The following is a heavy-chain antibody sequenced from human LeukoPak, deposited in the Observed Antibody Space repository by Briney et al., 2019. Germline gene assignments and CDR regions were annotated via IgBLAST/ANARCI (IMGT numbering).Heavy chain of an antibody. Sequence: GGSLRLSCAASGFTFSSYAMHWVRQAPGKGLEWVAVISYDGSNKYYADSVKGRFTISRDNSKNTLYLQMNSLRAEDTAVYYCARDFDYYGSGSYYDLDYWGQGTLVTVSS. J-gene: IGHJ4*02. V-gene: IGHV3-30*04. CDR2: ISYDGSNK. D-gene: IGHD3-10*01. CDR1: GFTFSSYA. CDR3: ARDFDYYGSGSYYDLDY.